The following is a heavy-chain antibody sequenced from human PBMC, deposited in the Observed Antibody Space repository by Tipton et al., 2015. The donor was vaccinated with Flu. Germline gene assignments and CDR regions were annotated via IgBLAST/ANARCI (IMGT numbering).Heavy chain of an antibody. D-gene: IGHD2-2*01. CDR2: IYTSGST. CDR3: ARDAQEHCSSSSSCSEFDY. V-gene: IGHV4-4*07. Sequence: TLSLTCTVSGGSISSYYWSWIRQPAGKGLEWIGRIYTSGSTSYNPSLKSRVTMSVDTSKNQFSLKLGSVTAADTAVYYCARDAQEHCSSSSSCSEFDYWGQGTLVTVFS. J-gene: IGHJ4*02. CDR1: GGSISSYY.